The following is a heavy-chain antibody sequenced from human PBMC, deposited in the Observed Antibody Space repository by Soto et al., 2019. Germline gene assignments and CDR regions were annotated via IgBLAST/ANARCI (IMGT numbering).Heavy chain of an antibody. J-gene: IGHJ4*02. CDR1: GFTFSSSA. Sequence: PGGSLRLSCAASGFTFSSSAMSWVRQAPGKGLEWVAGISGCGATTYYADSVKGRFTISRDKSKNTLYLQMNSLRAEDTAVYYCAKDVAYYFDYWGQGTRVTVSS. CDR2: ISGCGATT. V-gene: IGHV3-23*01. D-gene: IGHD2-21*01. CDR3: AKDVAYYFDY.